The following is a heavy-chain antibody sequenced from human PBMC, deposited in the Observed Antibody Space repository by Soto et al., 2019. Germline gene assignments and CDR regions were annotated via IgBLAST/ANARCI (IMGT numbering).Heavy chain of an antibody. D-gene: IGHD5-12*01. J-gene: IGHJ6*02. CDR1: GFTFSYYH. V-gene: IGHV3-30-3*01. CDR3: ARVPADLVAILYISPQDGRDQMSDMDV. Sequence: QMQLVQSGGGVVQPGRSLRLSCAASGFTFSYYHMHWVRQAPGKGLEWVAVISFDGSNKYYADSVKGRFTISRDHSKNTLYLQMNVLRSEDTAVYYCARVPADLVAILYISPQDGRDQMSDMDVWGQGTTVTVSS. CDR2: ISFDGSNK.